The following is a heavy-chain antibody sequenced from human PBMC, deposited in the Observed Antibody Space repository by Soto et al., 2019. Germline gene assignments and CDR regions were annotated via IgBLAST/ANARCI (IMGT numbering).Heavy chain of an antibody. D-gene: IGHD7-27*01. Sequence: GXSLRLSCAASGFTFSNYWMHWIRQDPGKGLVWVARMNTDGSITTYADSVKGRFAISRDNAKNTLYLQMNSLRVEDTAVYYCVREPLGNSAYWGLGSLVTVSS. V-gene: IGHV3-74*03. CDR2: MNTDGSIT. J-gene: IGHJ4*02. CDR3: VREPLGNSAY. CDR1: GFTFSNYW.